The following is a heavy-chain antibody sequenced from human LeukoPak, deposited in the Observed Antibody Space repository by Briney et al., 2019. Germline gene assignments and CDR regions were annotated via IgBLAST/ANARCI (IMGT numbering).Heavy chain of an antibody. CDR2: INPNSGGT. D-gene: IGHD6-13*01. V-gene: IGHV1-2*02. Sequence: GASVKVSCKASGYTFTGYYMHWVRQAPGQGLEWMGWINPNSGGTNYAQKFQGRVTMTRDTSISTAYMELSRLRSDDTAVYYCATHLYSSSWPFDYWGQGTLVTVSS. CDR1: GYTFTGYY. CDR3: ATHLYSSSWPFDY. J-gene: IGHJ4*02.